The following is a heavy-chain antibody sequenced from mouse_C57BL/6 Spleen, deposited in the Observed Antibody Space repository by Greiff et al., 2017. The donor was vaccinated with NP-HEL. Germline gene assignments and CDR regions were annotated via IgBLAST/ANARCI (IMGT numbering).Heavy chain of an antibody. CDR1: GYTFTSYW. CDR3: ARNDGYYVRAMDY. CDR2: IDPSDSYT. D-gene: IGHD2-3*01. Sequence: QVQLQQPGAELVRPGTSVKLSCKASGYTFTSYWMHWVKQRPGQGLEWIGVIDPSDSYTNYNQKFKGKATLTVDTSSSTAYMQLSSRTSEDSAVYYCARNDGYYVRAMDYWGQGTSVTVSS. V-gene: IGHV1-59*01. J-gene: IGHJ4*01.